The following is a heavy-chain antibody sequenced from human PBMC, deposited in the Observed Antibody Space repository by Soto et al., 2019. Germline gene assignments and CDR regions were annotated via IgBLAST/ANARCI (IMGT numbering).Heavy chain of an antibody. V-gene: IGHV1-58*01. CDR3: AARGAIMGYSYGLDV. J-gene: IGHJ6*02. Sequence: QMQLVQSGPEVKKPGTSVKVSCKASGFTFTSSAVQWVRQARGQRLEWIGWIVVGSGNTNYAQKFQERVTITRDMSTSTAYMELSSLRSEDTAVFYCAARGAIMGYSYGLDVWGQGTTVTVS. D-gene: IGHD3-16*01. CDR2: IVVGSGNT. CDR1: GFTFTSSA.